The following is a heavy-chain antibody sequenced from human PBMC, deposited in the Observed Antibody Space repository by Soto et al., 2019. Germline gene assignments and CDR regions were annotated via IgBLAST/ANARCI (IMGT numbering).Heavy chain of an antibody. Sequence: SETLSLTCTVSGGSISSGGYYWSWIRQHPGKGLEWIGYIYYSGSTYYNPSLKSRVTISVDTSKNQFSLKLSSVTAADTAVYYCARDGYYYDSSGQEPYYYYGMDVWGQGTTVTVSS. D-gene: IGHD3-22*01. CDR2: IYYSGST. CDR1: GGSISSGGYY. J-gene: IGHJ6*02. CDR3: ARDGYYYDSSGQEPYYYYGMDV. V-gene: IGHV4-31*03.